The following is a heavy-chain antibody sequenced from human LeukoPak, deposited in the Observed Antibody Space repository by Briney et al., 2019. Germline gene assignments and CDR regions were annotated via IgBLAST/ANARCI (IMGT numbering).Heavy chain of an antibody. D-gene: IGHD3-22*01. V-gene: IGHV3-30*18. CDR3: AKDRYYDSSGLDY. J-gene: IGHJ4*02. CDR2: ISYDGSNK. Sequence: GRSLRLSCAASGFTFSSYGMHWVRQAPGKGLEWVAVISYDGSNKYYADSVKGRFTVSGDNSKNTLYLQMNSLRAEDTAVYYCAKDRYYDSSGLDYWGQGTLVTVSS. CDR1: GFTFSSYG.